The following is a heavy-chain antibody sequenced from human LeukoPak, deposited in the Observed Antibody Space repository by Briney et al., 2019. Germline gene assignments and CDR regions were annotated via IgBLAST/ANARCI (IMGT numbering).Heavy chain of an antibody. V-gene: IGHV1-46*01. CDR2: INPSGGST. Sequence: ASVTVSCKASGYTFTSYYMHWVRQAPGQGLEWMGIINPSGGSTSYAQKFQGRVTMTRDMSTSTVYMELSSLRSEDTAVYYCARTTIVGASDYWGQGTLVTVSS. CDR1: GYTFTSYY. D-gene: IGHD1-26*01. J-gene: IGHJ4*02. CDR3: ARTTIVGASDY.